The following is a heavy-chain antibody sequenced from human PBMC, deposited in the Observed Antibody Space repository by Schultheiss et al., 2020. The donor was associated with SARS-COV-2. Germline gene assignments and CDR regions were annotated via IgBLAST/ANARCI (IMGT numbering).Heavy chain of an antibody. CDR2: IYSGGST. CDR3: ARAPVARYGMDV. V-gene: IGHV3-53*01. CDR1: GLTVSNNY. Sequence: GGSLRLSCAASGLTVSNNYMTWVRQAPGKGLEWVSVIYSGGSTSHADSVKGRFTISRDNSKNTLYLQMNSLRAEDTAVYYCARAPVARYGMDVWGQGTTVTVSS. D-gene: IGHD6-19*01. J-gene: IGHJ6*02.